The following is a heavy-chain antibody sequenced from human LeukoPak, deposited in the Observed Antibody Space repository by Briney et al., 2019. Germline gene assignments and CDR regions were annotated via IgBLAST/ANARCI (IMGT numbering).Heavy chain of an antibody. CDR3: VRDGPGRRTVTTGRNYFDY. CDR2: ISSSSSYT. J-gene: IGHJ4*02. CDR1: GFTFSDYY. D-gene: IGHD4-17*01. V-gene: IGHV3-11*06. Sequence: GGSLRLSCAASGFTFSDYYMSWIRQAPGKGLEWVSYISSSSSYTNYADSVKGRFTISRDNAKNSLYLQMNSLRAEDTAVYYCVRDGPGRRTVTTGRNYFDYWGQGTLVTVSS.